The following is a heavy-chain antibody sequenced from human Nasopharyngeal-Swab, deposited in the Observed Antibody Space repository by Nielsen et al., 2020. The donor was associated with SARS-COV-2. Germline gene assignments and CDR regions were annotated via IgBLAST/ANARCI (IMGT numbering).Heavy chain of an antibody. J-gene: IGHJ4*02. CDR2: IYNSGST. V-gene: IGHV4-39*07. Sequence: SETLSLTCTVSGGSISSSYYYWGWIRQPPGKGLEWIGSIYNSGSTYYNPSLLSRVTVSVDTSKNQFSLRLNSVTAADTAVFYCVRGGYYYDSSGFSIEFDFWGQGILVTVSS. CDR3: VRGGYYYDSSGFSIEFDF. CDR1: GGSISSSYYY. D-gene: IGHD3-22*01.